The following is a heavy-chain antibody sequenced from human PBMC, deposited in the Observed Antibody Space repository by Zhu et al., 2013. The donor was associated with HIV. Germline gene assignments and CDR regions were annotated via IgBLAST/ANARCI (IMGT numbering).Heavy chain of an antibody. Sequence: VQLVESGGGVVQPGRSLRLSCAASGFTFSSYAMHWVRQAPGKGLEWVAVISYDGSNKYYADSVKGRFTISRDNSKNTLYLQMNSLRAEDTAVYYCAKANLLYGXYEYFQHWGQGTLVHRLL. CDR2: ISYDGSNK. CDR3: AKANLLYGXYEYFQH. J-gene: IGHJ1*01. V-gene: IGHV3-30-3*01. D-gene: IGHD4-17*01. CDR1: GFTFSSYA.